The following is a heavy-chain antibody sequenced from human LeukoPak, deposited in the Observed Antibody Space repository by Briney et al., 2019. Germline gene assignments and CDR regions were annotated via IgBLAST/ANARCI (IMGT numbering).Heavy chain of an antibody. J-gene: IGHJ4*02. CDR1: GFPVSSNY. D-gene: IGHD5-24*01. CDR2: IYSGGGT. CDR3: AREDGYHLDS. V-gene: IGHV3-53*01. Sequence: GGSLRLSCAASGFPVSSNYMSWVRQAPGKGLEWVSVIYSGGGTYYADSVKGRFIISRDTSKNTVYLHMSSLRGGDTAVYYCAREDGYHLDSWGQGTLVTVSS.